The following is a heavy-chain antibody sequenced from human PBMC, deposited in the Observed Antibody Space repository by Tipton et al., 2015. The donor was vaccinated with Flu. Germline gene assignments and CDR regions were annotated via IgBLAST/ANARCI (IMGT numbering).Heavy chain of an antibody. V-gene: IGHV5-51*01. CDR1: GYSFTNHW. CDR2: IYPVDSDT. Sequence: QLVQSGAEVKEPGESLKIPCRGSGYSFTNHWIGWVRQMPGKGLGWMGIIYPVDSDTRYSPSFQGQVTISADKSISAAYLQWSSLKAADTAMCYCVRHSGPEMATGFDYWGEGTLVTVSS. J-gene: IGHJ4*02. D-gene: IGHD5-24*01. CDR3: VRHSGPEMATGFDY.